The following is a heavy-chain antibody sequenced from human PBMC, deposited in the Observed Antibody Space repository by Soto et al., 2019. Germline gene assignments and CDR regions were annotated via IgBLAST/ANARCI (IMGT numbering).Heavy chain of an antibody. D-gene: IGHD2-15*01. Sequence: SETLSLTCTVSGGSISSGGYYWSWIRQHPGKGLEWIGYIYYSGSTYYNPSLKSRVTISVDTSKNQFSLKLSSVTAADTAVYYCARDVGYCSGGSCYPVGWFDPWGQGTLVTVSS. CDR1: GGSISSGGYY. CDR2: IYYSGST. V-gene: IGHV4-31*03. J-gene: IGHJ5*02. CDR3: ARDVGYCSGGSCYPVGWFDP.